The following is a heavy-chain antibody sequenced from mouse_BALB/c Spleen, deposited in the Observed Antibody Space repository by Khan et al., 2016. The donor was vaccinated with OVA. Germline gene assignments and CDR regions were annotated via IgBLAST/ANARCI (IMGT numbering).Heavy chain of an antibody. J-gene: IGHJ2*01. CDR2: ISYSGST. CDR3: ARSIMAN. Sequence: EVQLQESGPGLVKPSQSLCLTCTVTGYSITSDYAWNWIRQFPGNKLEWMGYISYSGSTSYNPSLKSRISITRDTSKNQFFLQLNSVTTEDTATYYCARSIMANWGQGTTLTVSS. V-gene: IGHV3-2*02. CDR1: GYSITSDYA.